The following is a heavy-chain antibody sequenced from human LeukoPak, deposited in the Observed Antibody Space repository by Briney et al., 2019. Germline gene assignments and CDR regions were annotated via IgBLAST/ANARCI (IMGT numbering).Heavy chain of an antibody. Sequence: SETLSLTCTVSGGSISSYYWSWIRQPPGKGLEWIGYIYYSGSTNYNPSLKSRVTISVDTSKNQFSLKLSSVTAADTAGYYCARAGAGWLQPFDYWGQGTLVTVSS. J-gene: IGHJ4*02. CDR1: GGSISSYY. CDR3: ARAGAGWLQPFDY. V-gene: IGHV4-59*01. CDR2: IYYSGST. D-gene: IGHD5-24*01.